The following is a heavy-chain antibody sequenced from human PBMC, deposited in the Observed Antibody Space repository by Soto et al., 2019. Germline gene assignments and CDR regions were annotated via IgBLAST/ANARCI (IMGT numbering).Heavy chain of an antibody. Sequence: QRHLVESGGGVVQPGRSLRLSCAASGFTFSSYGMHWIRQAPGKGLEWVAVISHDGAFKDYADSVKGRFTIYRDNSENTLFLEMNSLGPSDTAVYYCAKDYGPKAPYPYSNTHTDFWGQGTRVAVSS. CDR3: AKDYGPKAPYPYSNTHTDF. CDR1: GFTFSSYG. CDR2: ISHDGAFK. J-gene: IGHJ4*02. D-gene: IGHD6-13*01. V-gene: IGHV3-30*18.